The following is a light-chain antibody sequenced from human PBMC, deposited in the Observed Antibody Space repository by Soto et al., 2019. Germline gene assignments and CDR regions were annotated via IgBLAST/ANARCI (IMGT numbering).Light chain of an antibody. CDR1: QSISSY. CDR3: HQSYRTLPPP. CDR2: AAS. J-gene: IGKJ3*01. V-gene: IGKV1-39*01. Sequence: DIQMTQSPSSLSASVGDRVTITCRASQSISSYLNWYQQKPGKAPKLLIYAASSLQSGVPSRFSGSGSGTDFTLTISSLQPEDFATYYCHQSYRTLPPPLGAGPNVDSK.